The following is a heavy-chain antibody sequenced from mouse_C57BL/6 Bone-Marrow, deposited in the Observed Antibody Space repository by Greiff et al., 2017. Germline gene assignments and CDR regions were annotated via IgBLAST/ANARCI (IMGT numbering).Heavy chain of an antibody. CDR2: IYPRSGNT. J-gene: IGHJ1*03. D-gene: IGHD1-1*01. CDR1: GYTFTSYG. CDR3: AREGSLYYYGSSGYFDV. V-gene: IGHV1-81*01. Sequence: QVQPQQSGAELARPGASVKLSCKASGYTFTSYGISWVKQRTGQGLEWIGEIYPRSGNTYYNEKFKGKATLTADKSSSTAYMELRSLTSEDSAVYFCAREGSLYYYGSSGYFDVWGTGTTVTVSS.